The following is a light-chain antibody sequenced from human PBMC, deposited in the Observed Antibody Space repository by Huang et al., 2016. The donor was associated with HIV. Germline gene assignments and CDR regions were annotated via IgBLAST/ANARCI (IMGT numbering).Light chain of an antibody. CDR1: QTITTY. CDR2: GAS. CDR3: QQTYTFPA. J-gene: IGKJ1*01. V-gene: IGKV1-39*01. Sequence: DIQLTQSPSSLSASVGDRVTITYRASQTITTYLNWYQQKPGKAPLLLIYGASNLQSGVPSRFSGSGSGTDFTLIISGLQPEDFATYYCQQTYTFPAFGRGTKVEIK.